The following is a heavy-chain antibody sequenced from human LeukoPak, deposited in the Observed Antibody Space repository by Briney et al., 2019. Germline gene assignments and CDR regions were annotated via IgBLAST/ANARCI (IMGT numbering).Heavy chain of an antibody. CDR1: GYTFTSYY. CDR3: ARDLGAQTMVFFDP. D-gene: IGHD4/OR15-4a*01. CDR2: INPSGGGT. V-gene: IGHV1-46*01. J-gene: IGHJ5*02. Sequence: ASVKVSCKASGYTFTSYYIHWVRQAPGQGLEWMGIINPSGGGTNYAQKFQARVTMTRDTSTSTVYMELSSLRSEDTAVYYCARDLGAQTMVFFDPWGQGTLVTVSS.